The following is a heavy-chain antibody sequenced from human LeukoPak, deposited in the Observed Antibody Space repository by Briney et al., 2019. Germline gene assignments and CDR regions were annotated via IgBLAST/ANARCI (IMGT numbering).Heavy chain of an antibody. D-gene: IGHD3-10*01. J-gene: IGHJ4*02. CDR3: ARDPSGAYFDY. Sequence: GRSLRLSCAASGFTFSSYGMHWVRQAPGKGLEWVAVISYDGSNKYYADSVKGRFTISRDNAKNSLYLQMNSLRAEDTAVYYCARDPSGAYFDYWGQGTLVAVSS. CDR1: GFTFSSYG. CDR2: ISYDGSNK. V-gene: IGHV3-30*03.